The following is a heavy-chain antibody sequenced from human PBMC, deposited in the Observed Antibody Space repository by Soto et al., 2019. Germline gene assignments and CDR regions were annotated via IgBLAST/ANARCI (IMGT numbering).Heavy chain of an antibody. CDR3: ARSITMVRGDPYGY. CDR1: GGTFSSYT. V-gene: IGHV1-69*02. D-gene: IGHD3-10*01. J-gene: IGHJ4*02. Sequence: SVKVSCKASGGTFSSYTISWVRQAPGQGLEWMGRIIPILGIANYAQKFQGRVTITADKSTSTAYMELSSLRSEDTAVYYCARSITMVRGDPYGYWGQGTLVTVSS. CDR2: IIPILGIA.